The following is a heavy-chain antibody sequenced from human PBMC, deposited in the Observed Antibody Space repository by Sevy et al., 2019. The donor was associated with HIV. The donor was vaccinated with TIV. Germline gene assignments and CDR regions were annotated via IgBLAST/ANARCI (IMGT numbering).Heavy chain of an antibody. CDR2: IYYNGHI. CDR3: AGENAWGRGYS. V-gene: IGHV4-59*08. D-gene: IGHD1-26*01. J-gene: IGHJ4*02. CDR1: GGSITSLY. Sequence: SETLSLTCTVSGGSITSLYWNWIQQPPGKGLEWIANIYYNGHINYNPAPKSRVTLSLDTYKNQLSLRQSSVTAADTAMYYCAGENAWGRGYSWGQGTLVTVSS.